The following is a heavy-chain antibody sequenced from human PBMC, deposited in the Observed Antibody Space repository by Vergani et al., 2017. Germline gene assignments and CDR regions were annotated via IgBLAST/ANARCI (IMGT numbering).Heavy chain of an antibody. Sequence: QVQLQQWGAGLLKPSETLSLTCAVYGGSFSGYYWSWIRQPPGKGLEWIGEINHSGSTNYNPSLKSRVTISVDTSKNQFSLKLSSVTAADTAVYYCARDLAVAGPGDLDYWGQGTLVTVSS. CDR2: INHSGST. CDR1: GGSFSGYY. V-gene: IGHV4-34*01. J-gene: IGHJ4*02. CDR3: ARDLAVAGPGDLDY. D-gene: IGHD6-19*01.